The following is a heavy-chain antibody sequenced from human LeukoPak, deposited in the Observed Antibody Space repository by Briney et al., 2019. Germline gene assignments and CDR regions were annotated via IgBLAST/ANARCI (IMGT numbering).Heavy chain of an antibody. J-gene: IGHJ4*02. CDR2: INHSGST. CDR1: GGSFSGYY. Sequence: SETLSITCAVYGGSFSGYYLSWIRQSPGKGLEWIGEINHSGSTNYNPSLKRRVTISVDTSKNQFSLKLNSVTAADTAVYYCARGEIFYGSGSYPDYWGQGTLVTVSS. CDR3: ARGEIFYGSGSYPDY. V-gene: IGHV4-34*01. D-gene: IGHD3-10*01.